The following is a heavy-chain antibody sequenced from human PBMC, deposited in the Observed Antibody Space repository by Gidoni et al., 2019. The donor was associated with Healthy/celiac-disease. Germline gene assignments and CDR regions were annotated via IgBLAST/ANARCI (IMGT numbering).Heavy chain of an antibody. CDR1: GFTFGSSG. V-gene: IGHV3-30*18. Sequence: QVQLVESGGGVVQPGRSLRLPCAASGFTFGSSGMHWVRQAPGKGLEWVAVISYDGINQYYADSVKGRFTISRDNSKNTLYLQMNSLRAEDTAVYYCAKDIVNIVVVPAAIAIHYYYGMDVWGQGTTVTVSS. J-gene: IGHJ6*02. CDR3: AKDIVNIVVVPAAIAIHYYYGMDV. CDR2: ISYDGINQ. D-gene: IGHD2-2*01.